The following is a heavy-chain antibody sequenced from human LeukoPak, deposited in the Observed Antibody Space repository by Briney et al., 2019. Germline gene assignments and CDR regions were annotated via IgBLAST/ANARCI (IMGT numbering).Heavy chain of an antibody. CDR1: GYTFTSYG. CDR3: ARDPPPVAATDGWFDP. CDR2: ISPKNGDT. D-gene: IGHD6-13*01. Sequence: ASVKVSCKASGYTFTSYGIIWVRQAPGQGLEWMGWISPKNGDTNYAPKLQGRVTMTTDTSTSTAYMELRSLRSDDTAVYYCARDPPPVAATDGWFDPWGQGTLVTVSS. V-gene: IGHV1-18*01. J-gene: IGHJ5*02.